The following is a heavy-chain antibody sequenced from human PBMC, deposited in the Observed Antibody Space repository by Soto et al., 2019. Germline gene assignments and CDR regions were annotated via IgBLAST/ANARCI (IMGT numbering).Heavy chain of an antibody. Sequence: EVQLLESGGGLVQPGGSLRRSCAASGFTFSSYAMSWVRQAPGKGLEWVSAISGSGGSTYYADSVKGRFTISRDNSKNTLYPQMNSLRAEDTAVYYCEKVRSWYEGTYYFDYWGQGTLVTVSS. J-gene: IGHJ4*02. V-gene: IGHV3-23*01. CDR1: GFTFSSYA. CDR2: ISGSGGST. CDR3: EKVRSWYEGTYYFDY. D-gene: IGHD6-13*01.